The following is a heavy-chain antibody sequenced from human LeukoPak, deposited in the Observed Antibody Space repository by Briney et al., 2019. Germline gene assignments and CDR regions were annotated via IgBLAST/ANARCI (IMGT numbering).Heavy chain of an antibody. CDR1: GFTFSSYA. D-gene: IGHD3-22*01. V-gene: IGHV3-23*01. CDR2: ISGSGGST. Sequence: PGGSLRLSCAASGFTFSSYAMSWVRQAPGKGLEWVSAISGSGGSTYYADSVKGRFTISRDNSKNTLYLQMNSLRAEDTAVYYCAKDSGYYDSSGGAFDIWGQGTMVTVSS. J-gene: IGHJ3*02. CDR3: AKDSGYYDSSGGAFDI.